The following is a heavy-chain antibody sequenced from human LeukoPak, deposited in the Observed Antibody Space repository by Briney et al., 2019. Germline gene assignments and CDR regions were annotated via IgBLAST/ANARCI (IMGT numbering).Heavy chain of an antibody. CDR2: ISVYNGNT. V-gene: IGHV1-18*01. J-gene: IGHJ4*02. Sequence: ASVKVSCKASGYTFTSYGISGARLAPGQGIEWMGWISVYNGNTNYSQKLQGRVSMTTDTSKSTAYMELRSLRSNDTDVYYCARAGSGSYYAGGDDYWGQGTLVTVSS. CDR3: ARAGSGSYYAGGDDY. CDR1: GYTFTSYG. D-gene: IGHD1-26*01.